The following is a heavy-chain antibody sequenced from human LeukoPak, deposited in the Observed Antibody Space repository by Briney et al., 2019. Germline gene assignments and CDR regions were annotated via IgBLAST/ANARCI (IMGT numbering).Heavy chain of an antibody. CDR1: GFTFDDYA. CDR2: ISWNSGSI. CDR3: AKGITIFGVVIVDAFDI. D-gene: IGHD3-3*01. V-gene: IGHV3-9*01. Sequence: PGGSLRLSCAASGFTFDDYAMHWVRQAPGKGLEWVSGISWNSGSIGYADSVKGRFTISRDNAKNSLYLQMNSLRAEDTALYYCAKGITIFGVVIVDAFDIWGQGTMVTVSS. J-gene: IGHJ3*02.